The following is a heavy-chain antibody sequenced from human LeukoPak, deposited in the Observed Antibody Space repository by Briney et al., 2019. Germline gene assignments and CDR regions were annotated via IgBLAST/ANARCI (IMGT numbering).Heavy chain of an antibody. CDR1: GYTFTNYY. D-gene: IGHD4-11*01. CDR2: INPSGGST. V-gene: IGHV1-46*01. CDR3: ARESTVTTDFDY. Sequence: ASVKVSCKASGYTFTNYYMHWVRQAPGQGLEWMGIINPSGGSTSYAQKFQGRITMTRDTSTSTVYMELSSPRSEDTAVYYCARESTVTTDFDYWGQGTLVTVFS. J-gene: IGHJ4*02.